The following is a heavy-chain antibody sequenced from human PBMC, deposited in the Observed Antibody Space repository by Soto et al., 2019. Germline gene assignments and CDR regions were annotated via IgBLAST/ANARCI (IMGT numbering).Heavy chain of an antibody. Sequence: QVQLVESGGGLVKPGGSLRLSCAASGFTFSDYYMSWIRQAPGKGLEWVSYISSSGSTIYYADSVKGRFTISRDNAKNSLDLQMNSLRAEDTAVYYCARAREKPQRWLQPLGYWGQGTLVTVSS. V-gene: IGHV3-11*01. J-gene: IGHJ4*02. CDR3: ARAREKPQRWLQPLGY. CDR2: ISSSGSTI. CDR1: GFTFSDYY. D-gene: IGHD5-12*01.